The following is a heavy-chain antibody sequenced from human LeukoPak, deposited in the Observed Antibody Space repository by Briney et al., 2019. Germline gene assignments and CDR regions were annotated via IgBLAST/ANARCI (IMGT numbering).Heavy chain of an antibody. CDR2: ISGSGGST. D-gene: IGHD3-22*01. Sequence: GGSLRLSCAASGFTFSSYAMSWVRQAPGKGLEWVSAISGSGGSTYYADSVKGRFTISRDNSKNTLYLQMNSLRAEDTAMYYCARCYDDSSGFGYYFDYWGQGTLVTVSS. CDR3: ARCYDDSSGFGYYFDY. V-gene: IGHV3-23*01. J-gene: IGHJ4*02. CDR1: GFTFSSYA.